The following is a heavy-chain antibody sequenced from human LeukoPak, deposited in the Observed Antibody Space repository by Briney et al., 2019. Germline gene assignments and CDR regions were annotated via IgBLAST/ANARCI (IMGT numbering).Heavy chain of an antibody. V-gene: IGHV1-46*01. CDR1: GYTFASYY. CDR2: IIPSGGGT. D-gene: IGHD6-6*01. CDR3: ARDPSSTKYYFDY. Sequence: ASVKVSCKASGYTFASYYIHWVRQAPGQGLEWMGIIIPSGGGTSYAQKSQGRVTMTRDMSTSTVYMELSSLRSEDTAVYYCARDPSSTKYYFDYWGQGTLVTVSS. J-gene: IGHJ4*02.